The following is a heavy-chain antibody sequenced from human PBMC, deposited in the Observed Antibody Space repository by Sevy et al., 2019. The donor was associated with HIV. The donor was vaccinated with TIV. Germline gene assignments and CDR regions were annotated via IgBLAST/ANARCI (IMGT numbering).Heavy chain of an antibody. CDR3: AKKNTAGDYYYDSSGYPDY. J-gene: IGHJ4*02. V-gene: IGHV3-23*01. Sequence: GGSLRLSCVASGFTYSMNWVRQAPGKGLEWVSAISGSGGSTYYADSVKGRFTISRDNSKNTLYLQMNSLRAEDTAVYYCAKKNTAGDYYYDSSGYPDYWGQGTLVTVSS. CDR2: ISGSGGST. CDR1: GFTYS. D-gene: IGHD3-22*01.